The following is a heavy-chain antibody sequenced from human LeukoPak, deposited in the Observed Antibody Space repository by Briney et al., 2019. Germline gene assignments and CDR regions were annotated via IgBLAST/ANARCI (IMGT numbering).Heavy chain of an antibody. CDR2: ISDSGGTT. J-gene: IGHJ4*02. CDR3: AKHSYRVDSFTDY. D-gene: IGHD5-12*01. Sequence: PGGSLRLSCAASGFTFSTYAMSWVRQAPGKGLECVSGISDSGGTTYYADSVKGRFTISRDNSKNTLYLQMNSLRAEDTAVYYCAKHSYRVDSFTDYWGQGTLVTVSS. CDR1: GFTFSTYA. V-gene: IGHV3-23*01.